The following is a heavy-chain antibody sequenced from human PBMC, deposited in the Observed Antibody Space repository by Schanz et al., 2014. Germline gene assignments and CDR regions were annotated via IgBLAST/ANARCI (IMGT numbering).Heavy chain of an antibody. CDR2: MNESHSTI. J-gene: IGHJ6*03. CDR3: AKGPYYYYYMDV. Sequence: EVQLVESGGGLVEPGGSLRLSCAASGFSFSSYAMGWVRQARGKGLEWVSAMNESHSTIYYADSVRGRFTISRDNAENTLFLQMNSLRAEDTAVYYCAKGPYYYYYMDVWGNGTTVTVSS. CDR1: GFSFSSYA. V-gene: IGHV3-23*04.